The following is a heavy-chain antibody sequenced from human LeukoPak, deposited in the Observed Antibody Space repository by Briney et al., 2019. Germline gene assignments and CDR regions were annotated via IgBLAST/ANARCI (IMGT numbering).Heavy chain of an antibody. Sequence: GASVKVSCKASGYTFTSCGISWVRQAPGQGLEWMGWISAYNGNTNYAQKLQGRVTMTTDTSTSTAYMELRSLRSDDTAVYYCARFNSSGWFYYYYYGMDVWGQGTTVTVSS. J-gene: IGHJ6*02. D-gene: IGHD6-19*01. CDR1: GYTFTSCG. CDR2: ISAYNGNT. CDR3: ARFNSSGWFYYYYYGMDV. V-gene: IGHV1-18*01.